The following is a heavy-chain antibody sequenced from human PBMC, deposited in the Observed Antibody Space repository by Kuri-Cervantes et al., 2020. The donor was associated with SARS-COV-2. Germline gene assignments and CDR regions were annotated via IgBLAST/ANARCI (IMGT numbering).Heavy chain of an antibody. CDR1: GFTFSSYA. Sequence: GESLKISCAASGFTFSSYAMSWVRQAPGKGLEWVSAISGSGGSTYYADPVKGRFTISRDNSKNTLYLQMNSLRAEDTAVYYCAKDPGERYYYVTEPYYFDYWGQGTLVTVSS. D-gene: IGHD3-10*02. J-gene: IGHJ4*02. V-gene: IGHV3-23*01. CDR2: ISGSGGST. CDR3: AKDPGERYYYVTEPYYFDY.